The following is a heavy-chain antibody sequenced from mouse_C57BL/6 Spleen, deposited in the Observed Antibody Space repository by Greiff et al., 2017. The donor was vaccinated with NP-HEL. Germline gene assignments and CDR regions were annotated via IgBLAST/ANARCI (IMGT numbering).Heavy chain of an antibody. J-gene: IGHJ4*01. D-gene: IGHD1-1*01. CDR2: INPGSGGT. V-gene: IGHV1-54*01. CDR3: ARRDGSSYAMDY. Sequence: VKLQESGAELVRPGTSVKVSCKASGYAFTNYLIEWVKQRPGQGLEWIGVINPGSGGTNYNEKFKGKATLTADKSSSTAYMQLSSLTSEDSAVYFCARRDGSSYAMDYWGQGTSVTVSS. CDR1: GYAFTNYL.